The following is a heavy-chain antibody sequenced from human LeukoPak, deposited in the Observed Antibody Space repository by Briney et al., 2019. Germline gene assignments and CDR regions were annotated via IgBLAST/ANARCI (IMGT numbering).Heavy chain of an antibody. J-gene: IGHJ4*02. CDR2: VNTDESRT. CDR1: GFTFSNYW. V-gene: IGHV3-74*01. CDR3: ARGASGSYYVDY. D-gene: IGHD1-26*01. Sequence: PGGSLRLSCVASGFTFSNYWMHWVRQAPGKGLVRVSRVNTDESRTNYADSVKGRFTISRDNAKNTVYLQMNSLRAEDTAVYYCARGASGSYYVDYWGQGILVTVSS.